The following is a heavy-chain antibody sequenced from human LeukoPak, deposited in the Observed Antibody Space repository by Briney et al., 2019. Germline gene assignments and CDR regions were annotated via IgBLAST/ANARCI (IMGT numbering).Heavy chain of an antibody. D-gene: IGHD6-19*01. CDR3: ARVGIAVAGIFDY. CDR1: GGSISSYY. Sequence: PSETPSLTCTVSGGSISSYYWSWIRQPPGKGLEWIGYIYYSGSTNYNPSLKSRVTISVDTSKNQFSLKLSSVTAADTAVYYCARVGIAVAGIFDYWGQGTLVTVSS. J-gene: IGHJ4*02. V-gene: IGHV4-59*01. CDR2: IYYSGST.